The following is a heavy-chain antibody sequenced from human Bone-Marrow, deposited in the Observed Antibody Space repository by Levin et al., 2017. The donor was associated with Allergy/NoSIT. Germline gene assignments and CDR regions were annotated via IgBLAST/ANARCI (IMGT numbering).Heavy chain of an antibody. D-gene: IGHD6-13*01. CDR2: INHSGST. Sequence: PSETLSLTCAVYGGSFSGYYWSWIRQPPGKGLEWIGEINHSGSTNYNPSLKSRVTISVDTSKNQFSLKLSSVTAADTAVYYCARGRRYSSSWHQRNYFDYWGQGTLVTVSS. V-gene: IGHV4-34*01. CDR3: ARGRRYSSSWHQRNYFDY. J-gene: IGHJ4*02. CDR1: GGSFSGYY.